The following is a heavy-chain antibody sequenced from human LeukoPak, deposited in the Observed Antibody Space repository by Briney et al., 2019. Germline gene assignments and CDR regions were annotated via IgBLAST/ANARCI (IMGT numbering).Heavy chain of an antibody. J-gene: IGHJ4*02. D-gene: IGHD3-22*01. V-gene: IGHV3-30*18. CDR1: GFTFSSYG. CDR3: AKDSYDSSGYFY. Sequence: PGGSLRLSCAASGFTFSSYGMHWVRQAPGKGLEWVAVISYDGSNKYYADSVKGRFTISRDNSKNTLYLQMNSLRAEDTAVYYCAKDSYDSSGYFYWGQGTLVTVSS. CDR2: ISYDGSNK.